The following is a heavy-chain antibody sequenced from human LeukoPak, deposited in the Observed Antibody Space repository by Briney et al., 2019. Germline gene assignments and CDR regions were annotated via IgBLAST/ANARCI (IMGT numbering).Heavy chain of an antibody. CDR1: GFTFNRHW. CDR3: VRGGDTHYGLDY. CDR2: INAVGSGT. Sequence: GGSLRLSCTVSGFTFNRHWMHWVRQAPGKGLEWVSHINAVGSGTAYADFVRGRFTISRDNAKNKVYLQMNSLRADDTALYYCVRGGDTHYGLDYWGQGALVTVSS. V-gene: IGHV3-74*01. D-gene: IGHD3-10*01. J-gene: IGHJ4*02.